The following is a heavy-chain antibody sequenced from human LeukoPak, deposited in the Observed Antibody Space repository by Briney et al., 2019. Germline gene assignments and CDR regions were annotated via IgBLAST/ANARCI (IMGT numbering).Heavy chain of an antibody. J-gene: IGHJ6*02. CDR2: IYYSGST. CDR1: GGSISSYY. CDR3: ARGGSSWYGMDV. D-gene: IGHD6-13*01. Sequence: SETLSLTCTVSGGSISSYYWSWFRQPPGKGLEWIGYIYYSGSTNYNPSLKSRVTISVDTSKNQFSLKLSSVTAADTAVYYCARGGSSWYGMDVWGQGTTVTVSS. V-gene: IGHV4-59*01.